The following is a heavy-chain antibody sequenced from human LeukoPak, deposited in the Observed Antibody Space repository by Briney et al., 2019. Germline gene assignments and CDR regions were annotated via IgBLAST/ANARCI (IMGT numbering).Heavy chain of an antibody. Sequence: PGGSLRLSCAASGFTFSSYGMHWVRQAPGKGLEWVAVIWYDGSNKYYADSVKGRFTISRDNSKNTLYLQMNSQRAEDTAVYYCAKARYSYDHYYFDYWGQGTLVTVSS. CDR3: AKARYSYDHYYFDY. J-gene: IGHJ4*02. CDR2: IWYDGSNK. V-gene: IGHV3-33*06. D-gene: IGHD5-18*01. CDR1: GFTFSSYG.